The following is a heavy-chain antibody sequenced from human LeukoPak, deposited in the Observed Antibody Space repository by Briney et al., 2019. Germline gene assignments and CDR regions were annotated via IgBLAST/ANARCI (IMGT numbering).Heavy chain of an antibody. CDR2: ISDSGGST. CDR3: AKDNDILTGYEYYYFDY. V-gene: IGHV3-43*02. Sequence: GGSLRLSCAASGFTFHSHAMTWVRQAPGKGLEWVSGISDSGGSTYYADSVKGRFTISRDNSKNSLYLQMNSLRTEDTALYYCAKDNDILTGYEYYYFDYWGQGTLVTVSS. CDR1: GFTFHSHA. D-gene: IGHD3-9*01. J-gene: IGHJ4*02.